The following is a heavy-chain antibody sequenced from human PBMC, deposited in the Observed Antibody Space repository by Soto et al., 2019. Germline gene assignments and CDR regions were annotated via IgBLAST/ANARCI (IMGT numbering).Heavy chain of an antibody. J-gene: IGHJ6*02. CDR2: VFYSGST. CDR1: GGCMSNYY. CDR3: GRDRYTNFGVDV. D-gene: IGHD3-3*01. V-gene: IGHV4-59*01. Sequence: PSENLSLTCTFSGGCMSNYYWSWIRQPPGKGLEWIGYVFYSGSTNYNPSLKSRVSISVDSSKTQFSLRLRSVTAADTATEYCGRDRYTNFGVDVWGHGTTVPVS.